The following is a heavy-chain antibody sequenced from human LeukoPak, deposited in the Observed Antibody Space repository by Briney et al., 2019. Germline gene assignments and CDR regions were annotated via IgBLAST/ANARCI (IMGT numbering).Heavy chain of an antibody. CDR1: GFTFSSND. CDR2: ISITSKTI. V-gene: IGHV3-48*04. CDR3: ARGPTSIGGAGKGYFDS. J-gene: IGHJ4*02. Sequence: GGSLRLSCTGSGFTFSSNDMSWVRQPPGKGLEWVSYISITSKTIKYADSVRGRFTISRDNAKSSLYLQVNSLRVEDTAVYYCARGPTSIGGAGKGYFDSWGPGTLVTVSS. D-gene: IGHD6-13*01.